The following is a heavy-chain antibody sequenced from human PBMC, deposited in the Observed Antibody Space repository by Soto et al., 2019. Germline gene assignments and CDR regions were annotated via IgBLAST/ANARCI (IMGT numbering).Heavy chain of an antibody. Sequence: PGGSLRLSCAASGFTFSNYWMSWVRQGSGKGLEWVANIKQDGSENYYVDSVKGRFTTSRDNTKNSFYLQMNSLRAEDTAVYYCARDHINGWKCDYWGRGTLVTVSS. D-gene: IGHD6-19*01. J-gene: IGHJ4*02. CDR2: IKQDGSEN. CDR3: ARDHINGWKCDY. CDR1: GFTFSNYW. V-gene: IGHV3-7*01.